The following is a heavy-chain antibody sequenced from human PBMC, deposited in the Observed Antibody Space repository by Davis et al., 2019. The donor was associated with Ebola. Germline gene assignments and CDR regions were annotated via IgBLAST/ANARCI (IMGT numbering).Heavy chain of an antibody. CDR1: GGSISSYY. CDR3: AREGYDFWSGYYSYYYGMDV. V-gene: IGHV4-4*07. J-gene: IGHJ6*02. Sequence: PSETLSLTCTVSGGSISSYYWSWIRQPAGKGLEWIGRIYTSGSTNYNPSLKSRVTMSVDTSKNQFSLKLSSVTAADTAVYYCAREGYDFWSGYYSYYYGMDVWGQGTTVTVSS. D-gene: IGHD3-3*01. CDR2: IYTSGST.